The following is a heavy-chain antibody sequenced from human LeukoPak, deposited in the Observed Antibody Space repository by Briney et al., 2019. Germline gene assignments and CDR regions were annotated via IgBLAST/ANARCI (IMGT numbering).Heavy chain of an antibody. Sequence: GGSLRLSCAASGFTFSSYWMSWVRQAPGKGLEWVANIKQDGSEEYYVDSVKGRFTISRDNAKNSLYLQMNSLRAEDTAVYYCARDLGEYCSSTSCYTSAPDIWGQGTMVTVSS. D-gene: IGHD2-2*02. CDR2: IKQDGSEE. CDR3: ARDLGEYCSSTSCYTSAPDI. J-gene: IGHJ3*02. V-gene: IGHV3-7*01. CDR1: GFTFSSYW.